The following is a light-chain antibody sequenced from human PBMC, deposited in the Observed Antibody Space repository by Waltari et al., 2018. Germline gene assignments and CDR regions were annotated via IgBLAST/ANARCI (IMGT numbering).Light chain of an antibody. Sequence: QSALTQPASVSGSAGQSITISCTGTSSDVGTYNLFSWYQQHPGKAPKLMIYEASKRPSGFSHRFSGSKTGNTASLTISGLQAEDEADYFCCSYAGGHTLVFGGGTKLTVL. V-gene: IGLV2-23*02. CDR3: CSYAGGHTLV. CDR1: SSDVGTYNL. CDR2: EAS. J-gene: IGLJ3*02.